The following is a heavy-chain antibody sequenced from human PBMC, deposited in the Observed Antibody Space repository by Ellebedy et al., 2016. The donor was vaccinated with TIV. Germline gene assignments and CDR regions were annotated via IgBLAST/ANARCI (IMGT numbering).Heavy chain of an antibody. CDR1: GFSLTSARMG. J-gene: IGHJ6*02. CDR2: IFSDDKK. CDR3: ARQRSGSYYNGYYYYHMDV. V-gene: IGHV2-26*01. Sequence: SGPTLVKPTETLTLTCTVSGFSLTSARMGVSWIRPPPGKALEWLAHIFSDDKKSYSTSLESRLTISKDTSKSQVVLTMTNMDPADTATYYCARQRSGSYYNGYYYYHMDVWGQGTTVTVSS. D-gene: IGHD3-10*01.